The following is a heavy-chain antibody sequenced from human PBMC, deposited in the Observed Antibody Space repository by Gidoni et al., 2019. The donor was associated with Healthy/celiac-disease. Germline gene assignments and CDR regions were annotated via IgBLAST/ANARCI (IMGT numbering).Heavy chain of an antibody. CDR2: IIPIFGTA. Sequence: QVQLVQSGAEVQKPGSSVKVSCKASGGTFSSSAIRWVRQAPGKGLEWMGGIIPIFGTANYAQKFQGRVTITADEATSTAYMELSSLRAEDTAVYYCARVMVGWFGDRKMHSIYYYYGMDVWGQGTTVTVSS. D-gene: IGHD3-10*01. J-gene: IGHJ6*02. CDR3: ARVMVGWFGDRKMHSIYYYYGMDV. CDR1: GGTFSSSA. V-gene: IGHV1-69*01.